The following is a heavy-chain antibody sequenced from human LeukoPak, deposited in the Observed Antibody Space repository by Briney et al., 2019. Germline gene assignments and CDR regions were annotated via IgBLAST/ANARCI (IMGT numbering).Heavy chain of an antibody. CDR1: GFIFTNYR. CDR3: VRGSLRLPRSTPDY. D-gene: IGHD2-21*02. Sequence: GGSLRLSCAVSGFIFTNYRMHWVRQDPGKGLVWVSYISSGGSVTKYADSVKGRFTISRDNAVNTLYLQMNSLRVEDTAVYYCVRGSLRLPRSTPDYWGQGTLVTVSS. V-gene: IGHV3-74*03. J-gene: IGHJ4*02. CDR2: ISSGGSVT.